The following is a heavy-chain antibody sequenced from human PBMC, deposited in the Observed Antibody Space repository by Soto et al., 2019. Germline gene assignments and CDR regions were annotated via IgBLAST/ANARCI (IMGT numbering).Heavy chain of an antibody. CDR3: ARVDYGAGMNDY. D-gene: IGHD4-17*01. V-gene: IGHV3-53*01. CDR1: GFTVSSNY. Sequence: GGSLRLSCAASGFTVSSNYMSWVRQAPGKGLEWVSVIYSGGSTYYADSVKGRFTISRDSSKNTLYLQMNSLRAEDTAVYYCARVDYGAGMNDYWGQGTLVTVSS. CDR2: IYSGGST. J-gene: IGHJ4*02.